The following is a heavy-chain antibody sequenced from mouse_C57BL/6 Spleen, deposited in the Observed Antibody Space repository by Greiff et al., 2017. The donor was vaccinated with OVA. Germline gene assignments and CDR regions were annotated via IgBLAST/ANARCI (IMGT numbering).Heavy chain of an antibody. Sequence: EVQLQQSGPEPVKPGASVKISCKASGYTFTDYYMNWVKQSHGKSLEWIGDINPNNGGTSYNQKFKGKATLTVDKSSSTAYLELRSLTSEDSAVYYCARGYYYGSSPFAYWGQGTLVTVSA. CDR2: INPNNGGT. CDR3: ARGYYYGSSPFAY. V-gene: IGHV1-26*01. J-gene: IGHJ3*01. D-gene: IGHD1-1*01. CDR1: GYTFTDYY.